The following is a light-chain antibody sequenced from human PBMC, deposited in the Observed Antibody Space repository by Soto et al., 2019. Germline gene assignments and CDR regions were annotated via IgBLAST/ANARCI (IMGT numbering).Light chain of an antibody. CDR2: GAS. J-gene: IGKJ4*01. CDR1: ETVAKNY. V-gene: IGKV3-20*01. Sequence: EIVLTQFPGTLSLSPGKSATLSCRASETVAKNYLAWFQKKPGQAPKLLIHGASTRATDIPDRFSGSGSGTDFTLTVSRLEPEDFAVYYCQHYDPAPLSFGGGTRVEI. CDR3: QHYDPAPLS.